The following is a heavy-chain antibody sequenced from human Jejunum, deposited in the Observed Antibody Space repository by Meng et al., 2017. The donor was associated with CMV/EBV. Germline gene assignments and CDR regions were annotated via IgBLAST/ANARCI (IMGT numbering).Heavy chain of an antibody. V-gene: IGHV1-18*04. CDR3: ARDVWGFDY. Sequence: QVHLLQSGGEVKKPGASVKISCKTSGYTCTDHNIGWVRQAPGQGIEWVGWISLGNGQTVYGHKLQGRVTVTTDTSTSTAYMELRSLRSDDTAMYYCARDVWGFDYWGQGTLVTVSS. D-gene: IGHD7-27*01. J-gene: IGHJ4*02. CDR2: ISLGNGQT. CDR1: GYTCTDHN.